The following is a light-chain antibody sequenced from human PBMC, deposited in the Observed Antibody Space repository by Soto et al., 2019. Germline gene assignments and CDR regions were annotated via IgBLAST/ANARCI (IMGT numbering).Light chain of an antibody. Sequence: QLVLTQSPSASASLGASVKLTCTLSSGHITYAIAWHQQQPEKGPRYLMKLNSDGSHSKGDGIPDRFSGSSSGAERYLTISSLQSEDEADYYCQTWDTGIRVFGGGTKLTVL. J-gene: IGLJ2*01. CDR3: QTWDTGIRV. V-gene: IGLV4-69*01. CDR1: SGHITYA. CDR2: LNSDGSH.